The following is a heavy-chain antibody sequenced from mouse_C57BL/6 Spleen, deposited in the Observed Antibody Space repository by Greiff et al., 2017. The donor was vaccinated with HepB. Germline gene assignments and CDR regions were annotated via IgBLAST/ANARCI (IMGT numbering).Heavy chain of an antibody. CDR2: ISSGNSTI. J-gene: IGHJ2*01. Sequence: EVMLVESGGGLVKPGGSLKLSCAASGFTFSDYGMHWVRQAPEKGLEWVAYISSGNSTIYYADTVKGRFTISRDNAKNTLFLQMTSLRSEDTAMYYCARGLITTSYFDYWGQGTTLTVSS. V-gene: IGHV5-17*01. CDR3: ARGLITTSYFDY. D-gene: IGHD2-4*01. CDR1: GFTFSDYG.